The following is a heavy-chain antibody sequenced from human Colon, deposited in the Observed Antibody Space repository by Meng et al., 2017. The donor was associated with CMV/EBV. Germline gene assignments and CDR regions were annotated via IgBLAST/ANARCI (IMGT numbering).Heavy chain of an antibody. D-gene: IGHD3-10*01. CDR2: VLYDGSRK. Sequence: QVELGESGGCVFPPGGSLRLSCAASGFTFSDYGMHWLRQAPGKGLEWVAFVLYDGSRKYYGDSVKGRFSISRDNSKNTLYLQMNSLRADDTAVYYCVKDQCRGWGQGTLVTVSS. CDR1: GFTFSDYG. V-gene: IGHV3-30*02. J-gene: IGHJ4*02. CDR3: VKDQCRG.